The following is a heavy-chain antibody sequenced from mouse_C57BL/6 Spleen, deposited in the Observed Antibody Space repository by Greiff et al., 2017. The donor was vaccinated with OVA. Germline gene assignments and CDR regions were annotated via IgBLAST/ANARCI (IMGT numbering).Heavy chain of an antibody. CDR1: GFTFSDYY. CDR2: ISNGGGST. J-gene: IGHJ1*03. CDR3: ARRGTTVVAGDWYFDV. V-gene: IGHV5-12*01. Sequence: EVNVVESGGGLVQPGGSLKLSCAASGFTFSDYYMYWVRQTPEKRLEWVAYISNGGGSTYYPDTVKGRFTISRDNAKNTLYLQMSRLKSEDTAMYYCARRGTTVVAGDWYFDVWGTGTTVTVSS. D-gene: IGHD1-1*01.